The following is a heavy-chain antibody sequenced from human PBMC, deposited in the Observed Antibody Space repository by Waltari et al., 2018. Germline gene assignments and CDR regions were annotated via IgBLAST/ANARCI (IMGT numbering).Heavy chain of an antibody. J-gene: IGHJ3*02. V-gene: IGHV3-21*01. CDR2: ISSSSSYI. Sequence: EVQLVESGGGLVKPGGSLRLSCAASGFTFSSYSLNWVRQAPGKGLEWVSSISSSSSYIYYADSVKGRFTISRDNAKNSLYLQMNSLRAEDTAVYYCARDFPGDAFDIWGQGTMVTVSS. CDR3: ARDFPGDAFDI. CDR1: GFTFSSYS.